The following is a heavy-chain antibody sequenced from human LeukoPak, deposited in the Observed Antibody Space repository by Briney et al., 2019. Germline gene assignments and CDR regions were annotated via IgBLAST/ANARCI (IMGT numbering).Heavy chain of an antibody. J-gene: IGHJ4*02. Sequence: ASLKVSCKASGYTFTSYDINWVRQATGQGLEWMGWMNPNSGNTGYAQKFQGRVTMTRNTSISTAYMELSSLRSEDTAVYYCAINYYGSGSYYNGEPYFDYWGQGTLVTVSS. CDR1: GYTFTSYD. V-gene: IGHV1-8*01. D-gene: IGHD3-10*01. CDR3: AINYYGSGSYYNGEPYFDY. CDR2: MNPNSGNT.